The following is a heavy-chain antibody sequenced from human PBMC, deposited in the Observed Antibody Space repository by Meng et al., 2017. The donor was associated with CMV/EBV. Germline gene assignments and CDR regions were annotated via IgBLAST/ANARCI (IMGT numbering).Heavy chain of an antibody. Sequence: LVGSGGGLGKPWGSLRLSCGASGFTFSSYAMHWVRQAPGKGLEWVAVISYDGSNKYYADSVKGRFTISRDNSKNTLYLQMNSLRAEDTAVYYCAREDACYWGQGTLVTVSS. CDR3: AREDACY. CDR2: ISYDGSNK. J-gene: IGHJ4*02. V-gene: IGHV3-30-3*01. CDR1: GFTFSSYA.